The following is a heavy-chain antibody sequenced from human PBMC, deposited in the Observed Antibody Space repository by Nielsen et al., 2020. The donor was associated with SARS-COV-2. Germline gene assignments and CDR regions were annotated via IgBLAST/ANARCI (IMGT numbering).Heavy chain of an antibody. V-gene: IGHV4-59*02. J-gene: IGHJ3*01. CDR2: VHYTGTT. Sequence: SETLSLTCTVSGDFVSTSYWSWIRQPPGKGLEWIGYVHYTGTTKYKSSLKSRVTMSVDTSNNQFSLKLASMTAADTAVYYCAREGSGSYPDAFDVWGQGTRVTVSS. CDR1: GDFVSTSY. D-gene: IGHD3-10*01. CDR3: AREGSGSYPDAFDV.